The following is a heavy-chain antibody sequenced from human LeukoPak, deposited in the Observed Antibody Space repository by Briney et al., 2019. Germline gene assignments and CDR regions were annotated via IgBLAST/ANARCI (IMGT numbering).Heavy chain of an antibody. CDR2: ISGSGGST. Sequence: GGSLRLSCAASGFTYSSYAMSWVRQAPGKGLEWVSAISGSGGSTYCADSVKGRFTISRDNSKNTLYLQMNSLRAEDTAVYYCATNRGFLWEFDYWGQGTLVTVSS. J-gene: IGHJ4*02. D-gene: IGHD2/OR15-2a*01. V-gene: IGHV3-23*01. CDR1: GFTYSSYA. CDR3: ATNRGFLWEFDY.